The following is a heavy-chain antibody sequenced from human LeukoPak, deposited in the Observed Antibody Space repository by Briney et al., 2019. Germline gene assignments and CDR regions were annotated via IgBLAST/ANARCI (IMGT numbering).Heavy chain of an antibody. Sequence: SETLSPTCTASGGSIRSYYWSWIRQPPGKGLEWIGYIYYTGSTNYNPSLKSRVTMSVDTSKNQFSLKLSSVTVADTAVYYCARVTTDYGDANYFDLWGRGTLVTVSS. CDR3: ARVTTDYGDANYFDL. V-gene: IGHV4-59*01. D-gene: IGHD4-17*01. CDR1: GGSIRSYY. CDR2: IYYTGST. J-gene: IGHJ2*01.